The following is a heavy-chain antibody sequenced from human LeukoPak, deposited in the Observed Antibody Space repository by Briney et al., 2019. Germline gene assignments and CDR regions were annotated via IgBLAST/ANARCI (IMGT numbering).Heavy chain of an antibody. CDR3: ARFYPVYDRAPTDFWSGYYLGLGY. J-gene: IGHJ4*02. V-gene: IGHV1-18*01. CDR1: GYTFTSYG. Sequence: ASVKVSCKASGYTFTSYGISWVRQAPGQGLEWMGWISAYNGNTNYAQKLQGRVTMTTDTSTSTAYMELRSLRSDDTAVYYCARFYPVYDRAPTDFWSGYYLGLGYWGQGTLLTVSS. D-gene: IGHD3-3*01. CDR2: ISAYNGNT.